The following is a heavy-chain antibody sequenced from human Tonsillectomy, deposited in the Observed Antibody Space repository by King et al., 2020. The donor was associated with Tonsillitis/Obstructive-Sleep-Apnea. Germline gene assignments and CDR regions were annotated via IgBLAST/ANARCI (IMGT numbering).Heavy chain of an antibody. J-gene: IGHJ4*02. Sequence: QLQESGPGLVKPSETLSLTCTVSGGAISSSNYYWGWIRQPPGKGLEWIGSISFIGNTYYNPSPKRRVTISVDTSKNQFSLSLSSVTAADTAVYYCARYIVGTMIDYWGQGTLVTVSS. CDR2: ISFIGNT. V-gene: IGHV4-39*01. CDR3: ARYIVGTMIDY. CDR1: GGAISSSNYY. D-gene: IGHD5-12*01.